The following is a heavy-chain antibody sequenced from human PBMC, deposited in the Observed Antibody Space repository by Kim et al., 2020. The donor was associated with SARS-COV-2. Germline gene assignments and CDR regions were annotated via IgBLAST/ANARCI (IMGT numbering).Heavy chain of an antibody. J-gene: IGHJ4*02. D-gene: IGHD2-2*01. CDR2: INSDGSST. V-gene: IGHV3-74*01. CDR1: GFTFSSYW. CDR3: ARHSLIGYCSSTSCPTEYYFDY. Sequence: GGSLRLSCAASGFTFSSYWMHWVRQAPGKGLVWVSRINSDGSSTSYADSVKGRFTISRDNAKNTLYLQMNSLRAEDTAVYYCARHSLIGYCSSTSCPTEYYFDYWGQGTLVTVSS.